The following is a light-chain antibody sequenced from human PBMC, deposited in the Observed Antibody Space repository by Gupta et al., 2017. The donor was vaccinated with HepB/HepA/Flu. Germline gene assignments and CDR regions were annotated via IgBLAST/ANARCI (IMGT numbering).Light chain of an antibody. Sequence: QSVLTQPPSASATPGQRVTISCSGGSSNIGRTYVDWYQRLPGTAPKLLIFRDSQRPSGVPDRFSGSKSGTSASLTISGLLAEDEADYYCASWDDSLSGAVVFGGGTKLTVL. CDR1: SSNIGRTY. J-gene: IGLJ2*01. CDR2: RDS. V-gene: IGLV1-47*01. CDR3: ASWDDSLSGAVV.